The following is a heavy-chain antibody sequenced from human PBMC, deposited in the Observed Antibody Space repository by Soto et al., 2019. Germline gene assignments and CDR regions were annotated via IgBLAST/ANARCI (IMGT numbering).Heavy chain of an antibody. Sequence: QVQLVQSGAEVKKPGSSVKVSCKASGNTFTSYTISWVRQAPGQGLAWMGRIIPILAIPNYAQKFQGRVTMAAEKSTTTVYMELSSLRSEHTAVYYCARDDYYGSGSFDSWGQGTLVTVSS. CDR3: ARDDYYGSGSFDS. CDR2: IIPILAIP. D-gene: IGHD3-10*01. CDR1: GNTFTSYT. J-gene: IGHJ4*02. V-gene: IGHV1-69*02.